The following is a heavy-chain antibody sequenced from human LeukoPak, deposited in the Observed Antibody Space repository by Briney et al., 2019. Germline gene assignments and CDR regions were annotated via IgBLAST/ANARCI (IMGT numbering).Heavy chain of an antibody. D-gene: IGHD3-10*01. Sequence: SVKVSCKAFRGTFSSYAISWVRQAPGQGLEWMGGILPNFGTANYAQKFQGRVTITAAESTSTSYMELRSLRSEDTAVYYCVWFGELQSPRYWGQGTLVTVSS. CDR1: RGTFSSYA. CDR2: ILPNFGTA. J-gene: IGHJ4*02. V-gene: IGHV1-69*13. CDR3: VWFGELQSPRY.